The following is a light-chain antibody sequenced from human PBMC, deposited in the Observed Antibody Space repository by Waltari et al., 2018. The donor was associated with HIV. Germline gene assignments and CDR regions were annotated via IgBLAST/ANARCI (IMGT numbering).Light chain of an antibody. CDR1: ETISTSD. CDR2: GAS. CDR3: HHCGAT. J-gene: IGKJ1*01. Sequence: EIVLTQSPGTLSLSPGDSASLFCRASETISTSDLAWYQHEPGQAPRLLIYGASTRASDIADRFRGSGSGTDFTLTISGLEPEDFVVYYCHHCGATFGQGTKVEIK. V-gene: IGKV3-20*01.